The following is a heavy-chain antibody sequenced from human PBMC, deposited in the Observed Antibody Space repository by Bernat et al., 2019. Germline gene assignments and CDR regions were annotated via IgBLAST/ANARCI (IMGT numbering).Heavy chain of an antibody. CDR3: AGGAHNLLWFGEYYYGMDV. CDR1: GGSISSSSYY. J-gene: IGHJ6*02. Sequence: QLQLQESGPGLVKPSETLSLTCTVSGGSISSSSYYWGWIRQPPGKGLEWIGSIYYSGSTYYNPSLKSRVTISVDTSKNQFSLKLSSVTAADTAVYYCAGGAHNLLWFGEYYYGMDVWGQGTTVTVSS. CDR2: IYYSGST. V-gene: IGHV4-39*01. D-gene: IGHD3-10*01.